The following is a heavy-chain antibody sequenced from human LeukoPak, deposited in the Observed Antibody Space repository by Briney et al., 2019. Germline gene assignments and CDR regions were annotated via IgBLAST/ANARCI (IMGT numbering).Heavy chain of an antibody. D-gene: IGHD1-20*01. CDR1: GFTFRTYA. CDR3: AKEVAVTGEPYFDY. CDR2: ISGGGDGT. J-gene: IGHJ4*02. Sequence: GGSLRLSCAASGFTFRTYAMSWVRQAPGKGLEWVSGISGGGDGTNYADSVKGRFTISRDNSKDMLYLQMNSLRAEDTAVYHCAKEVAVTGEPYFDYWGQGTLVTVSS. V-gene: IGHV3-23*01.